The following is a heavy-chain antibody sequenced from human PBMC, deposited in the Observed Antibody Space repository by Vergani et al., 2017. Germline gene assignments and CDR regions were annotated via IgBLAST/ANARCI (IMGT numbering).Heavy chain of an antibody. CDR2: IYYSGST. Sequence: QVQLQQWGAGLLKPSETLSLTCAVYGGSISSYYWSWIRQPPGKGLEWIGYIYYSGSTNYNPSLKSRVTISVDTSKNQFSLKLSSVTAADTAVYYCARSSEYSSSYFDYWGQGTLVTVSS. CDR1: GGSISSYY. D-gene: IGHD6-13*01. V-gene: IGHV4-59*01. J-gene: IGHJ4*02. CDR3: ARSSEYSSSYFDY.